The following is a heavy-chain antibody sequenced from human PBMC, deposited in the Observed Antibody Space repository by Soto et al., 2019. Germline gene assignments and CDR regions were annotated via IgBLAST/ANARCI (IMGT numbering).Heavy chain of an antibody. D-gene: IGHD3-22*01. V-gene: IGHV3-33*01. CDR3: ARSATSYYYDSSGYYPPFDY. CDR1: GFTFSGYG. CDR2: IWYDGSKK. J-gene: IGHJ4*02. Sequence: QVQLVESGGGVVQPGRSLRLSCAASGFTFSGYGMHWVRQAPGKGLEWVAVIWYDGSKKYYADSVKGRVTISRDNSKNTLYLQMNSLIAEDTAVFYCARSATSYYYDSSGYYPPFDYWGQGTLVTVSS.